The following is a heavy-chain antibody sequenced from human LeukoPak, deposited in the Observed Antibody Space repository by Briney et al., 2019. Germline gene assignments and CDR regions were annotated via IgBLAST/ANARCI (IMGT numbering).Heavy chain of an antibody. J-gene: IGHJ4*02. CDR3: ARDWAE. V-gene: IGHV4-39*07. CDR2: IYDGGST. CDR1: GGSISSGSYY. Sequence: SSETLSLTCTVSGGSISSGSYYWGWIRQPPGKGLEWIGSIYDGGSTYYNPSLKSRVTISVDTSKKQFSLKLNSVTAADTALYYCARDWAEWGQGTLVTVSS. D-gene: IGHD7-27*01.